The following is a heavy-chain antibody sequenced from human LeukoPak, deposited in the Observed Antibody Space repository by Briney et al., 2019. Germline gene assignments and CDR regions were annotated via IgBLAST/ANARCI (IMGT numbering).Heavy chain of an antibody. CDR3: ATSRSFDY. J-gene: IGHJ4*02. Sequence: QAGGSLRLSCAASGFAFTSYWMSWVRQAPGKGLEWVANIKQDGSEKYYVDSVKGRFTISRDNAKNSLYLQMNSLSAEGTAVYYCATSRSFDYWGQGTLVTVSS. V-gene: IGHV3-7*01. CDR2: IKQDGSEK. CDR1: GFAFTSYW.